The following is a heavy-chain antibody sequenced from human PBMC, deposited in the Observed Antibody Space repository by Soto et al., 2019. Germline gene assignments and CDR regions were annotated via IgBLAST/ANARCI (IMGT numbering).Heavy chain of an antibody. J-gene: IGHJ6*02. CDR2: INAGKGNT. CDR1: GYTFTSYA. D-gene: IGHD1-26*01. Sequence: GASVKVSCKASGYTFTSYAMQWVRQAPGQRLEWIGWINAGKGNTKYSQQFQGRVTITRDTAASTDYMELSSLRSEDTAVYYCARVDTNYYYYGMDVWGQGTTVTVSS. V-gene: IGHV1-3*01. CDR3: ARVDTNYYYYGMDV.